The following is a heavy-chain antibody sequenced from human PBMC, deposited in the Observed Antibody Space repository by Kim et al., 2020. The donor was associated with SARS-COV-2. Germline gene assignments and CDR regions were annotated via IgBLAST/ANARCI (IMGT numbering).Heavy chain of an antibody. V-gene: IGHV3-21*01. D-gene: IGHD3-3*01. CDR1: GFTFSSYS. J-gene: IGHJ6*02. Sequence: GGSLRLSCAASGFTFSSYSMNWVRQAPGKGLEWVSSISSSSSYIYYADSVKGRFTISRDNAKNSLYLQMNSLRAEDTAVYYCARGMHYDFWSGYTGMDVWGQGTTVTVSS. CDR2: ISSSSSYI. CDR3: ARGMHYDFWSGYTGMDV.